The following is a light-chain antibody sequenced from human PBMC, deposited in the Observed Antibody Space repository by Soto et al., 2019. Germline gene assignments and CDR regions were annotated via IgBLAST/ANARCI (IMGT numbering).Light chain of an antibody. V-gene: IGLV2-14*03. Sequence: QSALTQPASVSGSPGQSIPISCTGTNSDVGAYKPVSWYQHHPGKAPKLMIYDVSYRPSGVSNRFSGSQSGNTASLTISGLQPEDESDYYCSSSTTRGTRVFGTGTKLTVL. CDR1: NSDVGAYKP. CDR2: DVS. CDR3: SSSTTRGTRV. J-gene: IGLJ1*01.